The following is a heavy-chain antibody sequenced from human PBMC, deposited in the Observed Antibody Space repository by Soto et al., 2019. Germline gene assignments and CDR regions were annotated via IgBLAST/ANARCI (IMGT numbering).Heavy chain of an antibody. CDR1: GYTFTGYY. J-gene: IGHJ5*02. CDR2: INPNSGGT. V-gene: IGHV1-2*02. CDR3: ARALAPVGWFDP. Sequence: ASVKVSCKASGYTFTGYYMHWVRQAPGRGLEWMGWINPNSGGTNYAQKFQGRVTMTRDTSISTAYMELSRLRSDDTAVYYCARALAPVGWFDPWGQGTLVTVSS.